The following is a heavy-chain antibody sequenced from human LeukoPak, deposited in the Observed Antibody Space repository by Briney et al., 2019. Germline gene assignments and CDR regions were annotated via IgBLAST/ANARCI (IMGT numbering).Heavy chain of an antibody. CDR1: GFSFDDYG. V-gene: IGHV3-20*04. CDR2: INWNGGST. CDR3: ARYDYTDYVGYYDH. D-gene: IGHD4-11*01. Sequence: GGSLRLSCAASGFSFDDYGMSWVRQAPGKGLEWVSGINWNGGSTGYADSVKGRFTISRDNAKNSLYLQMNSLRAEDTAFYYCARYDYTDYVGYYDHWGQGTLVTVSS. J-gene: IGHJ4*02.